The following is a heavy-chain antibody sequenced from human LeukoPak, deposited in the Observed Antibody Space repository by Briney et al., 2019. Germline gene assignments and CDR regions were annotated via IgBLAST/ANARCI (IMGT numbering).Heavy chain of an antibody. CDR2: IYQSGST. V-gene: IGHV4-38-2*01. Sequence: PSETLSLTCAVYSGSFSGYYWGWIRQPPGKGLEWIGSIYQSGSTYYNPSLKSRVTISVDTSKNQLSLKLTSVTAADTAVYYCAAYCSGGSCYSDSDYWGQGTLVTVSS. D-gene: IGHD2-15*01. CDR1: SGSFSGYY. J-gene: IGHJ4*02. CDR3: AAYCSGGSCYSDSDY.